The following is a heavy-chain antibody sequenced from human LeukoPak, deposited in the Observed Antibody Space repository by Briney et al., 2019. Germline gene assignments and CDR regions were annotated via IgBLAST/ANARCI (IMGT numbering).Heavy chain of an antibody. J-gene: IGHJ4*02. Sequence: GGSLRLSCAASGFTFSSYSMNWVRQAPGKGLEWVSSISSSSYIYYADSVKGRFTISRDNAKNSLYLQMNSLRAEDTAMYYCARAAGYYDAWDYWGQGTLVTVSS. CDR1: GFTFSSYS. V-gene: IGHV3-21*01. CDR2: ISSSSYI. D-gene: IGHD3-22*01. CDR3: ARAAGYYDAWDY.